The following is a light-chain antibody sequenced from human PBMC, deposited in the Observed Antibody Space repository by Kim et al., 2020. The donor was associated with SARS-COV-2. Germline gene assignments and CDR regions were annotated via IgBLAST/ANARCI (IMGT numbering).Light chain of an antibody. Sequence: QTVTISVSRSGSNIGSNSIKWYQQLPGTAPKHLIFCYNQRPSGIPDRLSGSMSGASASLAISGLQSEDAADYYCSVWDGSLNGAIFGGGTQLTVL. CDR2: CYN. CDR3: SVWDGSLNGAI. V-gene: IGLV1-44*01. CDR1: GSNIGSNS. J-gene: IGLJ2*01.